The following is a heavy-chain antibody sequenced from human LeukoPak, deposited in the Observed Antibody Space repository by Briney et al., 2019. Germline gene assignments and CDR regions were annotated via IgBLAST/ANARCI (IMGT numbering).Heavy chain of an antibody. Sequence: ASVKVSCKASGYTFTGYYMHWVRQAPGQGLEWMGWINPKSGGTNYAQKFQGRVTMTKDTSISTAYMEMSRLRSDDTAVYYCARNLWFGESSDAFDMWGQGTMVTVSS. CDR1: GYTFTGYY. V-gene: IGHV1-2*02. J-gene: IGHJ3*02. CDR2: INPKSGGT. CDR3: ARNLWFGESSDAFDM. D-gene: IGHD3-10*01.